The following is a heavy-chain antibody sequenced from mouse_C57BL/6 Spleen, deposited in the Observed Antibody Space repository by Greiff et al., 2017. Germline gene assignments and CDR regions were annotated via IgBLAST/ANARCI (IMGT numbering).Heavy chain of an antibody. CDR2: INPNNGGT. D-gene: IGHD4-1*01. CDR3: ARNPLGEGDLYFDV. CDR1: GYTFTDYN. V-gene: IGHV1-18*01. J-gene: IGHJ1*03. Sequence: VQLQQSGPELVKPGASVKIPCKASGYTFTDYNMDWVKQSHGKSLEWIGDINPNNGGTIYNQKFKGKATLTVDKSSSTAYMELRSLTSEDTAVYYCARNPLGEGDLYFDVWGTGTTVTVSS.